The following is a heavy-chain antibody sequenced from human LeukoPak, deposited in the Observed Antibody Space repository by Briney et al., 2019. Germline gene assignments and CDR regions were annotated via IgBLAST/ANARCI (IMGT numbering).Heavy chain of an antibody. CDR2: IYSGGST. V-gene: IGHV3-66*01. J-gene: IGHJ6*02. CDR3: ARDASFYYYGMDV. Sequence: PGGSLRLSCAASGFTVSSNYMSWVRQAPGKGLEWVSVIYSGGSTYYADSVKGRFTISRDNSKNTLYLQMNSLRAEDTAVYYCARDASFYYYGMDVWGQGTTVTVSS. CDR1: GFTVSSNY.